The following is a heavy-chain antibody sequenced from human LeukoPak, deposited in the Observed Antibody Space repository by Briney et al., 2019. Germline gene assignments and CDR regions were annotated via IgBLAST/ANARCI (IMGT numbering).Heavy chain of an antibody. CDR2: ISGSGGST. CDR1: GFTFSIYA. Sequence: GGSLRLSCAASGFTFSIYAMSWVRQAPGEGLEWVSAISGSGGSTYYADSVKGRFTISRDNSRNTLYLQMNSLRAEDTAVYYCAKSAFLGTSLGYWGQGTLVTVSS. J-gene: IGHJ4*02. V-gene: IGHV3-23*01. D-gene: IGHD7-27*01. CDR3: AKSAFLGTSLGY.